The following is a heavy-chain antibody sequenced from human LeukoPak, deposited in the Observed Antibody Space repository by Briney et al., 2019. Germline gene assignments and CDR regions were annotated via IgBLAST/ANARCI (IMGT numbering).Heavy chain of an antibody. V-gene: IGHV3-23*01. CDR2: ITGSGGST. Sequence: GGSLRLSCVASGFTFSSHGMNWVRQAPGKGLEWVSGITGSGGSTYYADSVKGRFTISRDNSKNTLYLQMSSLRAEDTAIYYCARDERLLSFLKWGQGTLVTVSS. CDR1: GFTFSSHG. CDR3: ARDERLLSFLK. J-gene: IGHJ4*02. D-gene: IGHD3-3*01.